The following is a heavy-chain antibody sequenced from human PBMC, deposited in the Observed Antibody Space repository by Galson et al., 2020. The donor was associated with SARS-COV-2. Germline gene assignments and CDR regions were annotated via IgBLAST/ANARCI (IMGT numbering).Heavy chain of an antibody. V-gene: IGHV1-18*04. D-gene: IGHD2-8*02. CDR2: ISAYNGNT. J-gene: IGHJ6*03. CDR1: GYTFTSYG. Sequence: ASVKVSCKASGYTFTSYGISWVRQAPGQGLEWMGWISAYNGNTNYAQKLQGRVTMTTDTSTSTAYMELRSLRSDDTAVYYCARDDADIVRVAYYYMDVWGKGTTVTVSS. CDR3: ARDDADIVRVAYYYMDV.